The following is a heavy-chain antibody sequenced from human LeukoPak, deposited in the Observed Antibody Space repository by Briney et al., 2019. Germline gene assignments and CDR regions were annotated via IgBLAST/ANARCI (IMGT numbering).Heavy chain of an antibody. CDR2: INPNSGGT. V-gene: IGHV1-2*06. Sequence: GASVKVSCKASGYTFTGYYMHWVRQAPGQGLEWMGRINPNSGGTNYAQKFQGRVTMTRDTSTSTVYMELSSLRSEDTAVYYCARGRGRQGITIFGVARGPFDYWGQGTLVTVSS. CDR3: ARGRGRQGITIFGVARGPFDY. J-gene: IGHJ4*02. CDR1: GYTFTGYY. D-gene: IGHD3-3*01.